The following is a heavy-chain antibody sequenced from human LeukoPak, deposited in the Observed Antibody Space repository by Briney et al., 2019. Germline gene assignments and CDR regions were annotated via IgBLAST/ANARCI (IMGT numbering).Heavy chain of an antibody. J-gene: IGHJ6*03. D-gene: IGHD3-16*02. CDR2: ISSSSSYI. CDR1: GFTFSSYN. V-gene: IGHV3-21*01. Sequence: GGSLRLSCAASGFTFSSYNMNWVRQAPGKGLEWVSSISSSSSYIYYADSVKGRFTISRDNAKNSLYLQMNSLRAEDTAVYYCARDLLGYNYYYMDVWGKGTTVTVSS. CDR3: ARDLLGYNYYYMDV.